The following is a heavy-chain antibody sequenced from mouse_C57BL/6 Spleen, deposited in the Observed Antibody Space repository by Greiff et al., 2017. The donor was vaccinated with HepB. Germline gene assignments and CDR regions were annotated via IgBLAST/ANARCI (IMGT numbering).Heavy chain of an antibody. V-gene: IGHV1-64*01. CDR3: ARSPITTVVEGWYFDV. Sequence: QVQLKQPGAELVKPGASVKLSCKASGYTFTSYWMHWVKQRPGQGLEWIGMIHPNSGSTNYNEKFKSKATLTVDKSSSTAYMQLSSLTSEDSAVYYCARSPITTVVEGWYFDVWGTGTTVTVSS. J-gene: IGHJ1*03. D-gene: IGHD1-1*01. CDR1: GYTFTSYW. CDR2: IHPNSGST.